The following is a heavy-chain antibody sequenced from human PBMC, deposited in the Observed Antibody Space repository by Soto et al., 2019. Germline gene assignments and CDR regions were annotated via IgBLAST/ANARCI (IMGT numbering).Heavy chain of an antibody. V-gene: IGHV3-23*01. Sequence: EVQLLESGGGLVQPGESLRLSCAVSGFIFGNYMMTWVRQAPGKGLEWVSTIRDGGESTYYADSVKGRFTISRDNSKNTLYLQMDSLGGEDTAVYYCAPHVHCSGGSCHYDAFDIRGQGTMVTVSS. D-gene: IGHD2-15*01. J-gene: IGHJ3*02. CDR1: GFIFGNYM. CDR3: APHVHCSGGSCHYDAFDI. CDR2: IRDGGEST.